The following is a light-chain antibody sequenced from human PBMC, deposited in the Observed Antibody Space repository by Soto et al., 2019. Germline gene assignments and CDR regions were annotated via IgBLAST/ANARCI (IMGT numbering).Light chain of an antibody. CDR3: QHYNSYSGA. V-gene: IGKV1-5*03. CDR2: KAS. Sequence: DFQLTHCLSSPTAPVGDRITMTSSPSPAISSCLAWYHQKPGKAPKLLIYKASTLKSGVPSRFSGSGSVTEFTLTISSVQPYDFATYYCQHYNSYSGAFGQGTKVDIK. J-gene: IGKJ1*01. CDR1: PAISSC.